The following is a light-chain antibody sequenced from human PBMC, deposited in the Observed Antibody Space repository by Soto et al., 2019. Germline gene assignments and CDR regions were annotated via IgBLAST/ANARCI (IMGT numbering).Light chain of an antibody. CDR3: FSQAGSSTWV. CDR2: GVS. V-gene: IGLV2-23*02. CDR1: RSDIGSYNS. J-gene: IGLJ3*02. Sequence: QSALTQPASVSGSPGQSITISCSGTRSDIGSYNSIAWYQQYPGKAPRVIIFGVSKRPSDISDRFSGSKSGYTASLTLSGLQAEGEADYFCFSQAGSSTWVFGGGTKVTVL.